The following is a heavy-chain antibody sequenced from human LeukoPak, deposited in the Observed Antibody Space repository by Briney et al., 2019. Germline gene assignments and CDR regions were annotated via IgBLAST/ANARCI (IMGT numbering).Heavy chain of an antibody. Sequence: GGSLRLSCAASGFTFNIYAMSWVRQAPGKGLEWVSSITSSGDVTFYADSVRDRFTISRDNSKNTLYLQMSRLRAEDTAVYYCAKDRPNYHESNGHYYRPNGDYWGQGTLVTVSS. J-gene: IGHJ4*02. CDR1: GFTFNIYA. CDR2: ITSSGDVT. D-gene: IGHD3-22*01. V-gene: IGHV3-23*01. CDR3: AKDRPNYHESNGHYYRPNGDY.